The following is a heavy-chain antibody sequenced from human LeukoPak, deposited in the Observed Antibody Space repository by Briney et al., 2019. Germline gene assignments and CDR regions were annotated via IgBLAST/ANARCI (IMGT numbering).Heavy chain of an antibody. Sequence: ASVEVSCKASGYTFTSYGISWVRQAPGQGLEWMGWISAYNGNTNYAQKLQGRVTMTTDTSTSTAYMELRSLRSDDTAVYYCAREGVVVPAPGAFDIWGQGTMVTVSS. CDR3: AREGVVVPAPGAFDI. D-gene: IGHD2-2*01. CDR1: GYTFTSYG. V-gene: IGHV1-18*01. J-gene: IGHJ3*02. CDR2: ISAYNGNT.